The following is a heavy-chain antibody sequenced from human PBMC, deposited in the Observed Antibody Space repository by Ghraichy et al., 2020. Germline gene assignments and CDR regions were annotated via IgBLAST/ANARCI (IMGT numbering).Heavy chain of an antibody. CDR3: ASWGGLDYNIWSGYYGDV. CDR1: GGSINTYY. D-gene: IGHD3-3*01. V-gene: IGHV4-59*01. Sequence: SETLSLTCSVSGGSINTYYWSWIRQPPGKGLEWIGYIYHRGNTNYNPSLKSRVTISIDTFKKQFSLKLTSVTAADSAVYYCASWGGLDYNIWSGYYGDVWGQGTTVTVSS. J-gene: IGHJ6*02. CDR2: IYHRGNT.